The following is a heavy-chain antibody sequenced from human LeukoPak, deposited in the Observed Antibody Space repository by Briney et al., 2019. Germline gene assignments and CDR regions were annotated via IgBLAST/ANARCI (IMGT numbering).Heavy chain of an antibody. CDR3: ARDTYCGGDCYTLYYYYYYMDV. CDR1: GGSISSYY. Sequence: SETLSLTCTVSGGSISSYYWSWLRQPAGKGLEWIGRIYTSGSTNYNPSLKSRVTMSVDTSKNQFSLKLSSVSAADTAVYYCARDTYCGGDCYTLYYYYYYMDVWGKGTTVTVSS. CDR2: IYTSGST. V-gene: IGHV4-4*07. J-gene: IGHJ6*03. D-gene: IGHD2-21*01.